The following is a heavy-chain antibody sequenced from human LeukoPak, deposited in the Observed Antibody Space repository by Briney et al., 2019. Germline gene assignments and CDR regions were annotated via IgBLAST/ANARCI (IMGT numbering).Heavy chain of an antibody. J-gene: IGHJ4*02. CDR1: GFRFVDYG. CDR3: ARDRMGTSYSVSHFDS. Sequence: GGSLRLSCATSGFRFVDYGLSWVRQAPGKGLEWLSAINWNGGITEYADSVKGRFTISRDNAKNSLYLQMVSLRAEDTAFYYCARDRMGTSYSVSHFDSWGQGTLVTVSS. V-gene: IGHV3-20*04. D-gene: IGHD6-13*01. CDR2: INWNGGIT.